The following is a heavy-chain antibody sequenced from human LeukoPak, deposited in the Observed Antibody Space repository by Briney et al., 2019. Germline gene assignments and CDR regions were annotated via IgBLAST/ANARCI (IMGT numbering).Heavy chain of an antibody. CDR2: INPNSGGT. CDR1: GYTFTGYY. Sequence: ASVKVSCKASGYTFTGYYMHWVRQAPGQGLEWMGWINPNSGGTNYAQKFQGRVTMTRDTSISTAYMELSRLRTDDTAVYYCARGPLYYYGSGSYSWYYFDYWGQGTLVTVSS. D-gene: IGHD3-10*01. J-gene: IGHJ4*02. V-gene: IGHV1-2*02. CDR3: ARGPLYYYGSGSYSWYYFDY.